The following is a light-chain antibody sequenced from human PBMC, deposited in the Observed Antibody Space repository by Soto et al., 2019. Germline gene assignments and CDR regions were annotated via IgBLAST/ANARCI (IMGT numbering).Light chain of an antibody. V-gene: IGLV1-40*01. Sequence: QSVLTQPPSVSGAPGQRVTISCTGSSSNIGAGYDVHWYQQLPGAAPKLLIYGNSNRPSGVPDRFSGSRSGTSASLAITGLQPEDEADYYCLLYYGGSLLFGGGTKLTVL. CDR2: GNS. J-gene: IGLJ3*02. CDR1: SSNIGAGYD. CDR3: LLYYGGSLL.